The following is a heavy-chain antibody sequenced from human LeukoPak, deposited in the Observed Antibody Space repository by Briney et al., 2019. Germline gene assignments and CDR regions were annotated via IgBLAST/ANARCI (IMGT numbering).Heavy chain of an antibody. Sequence: SETLSLTCTVSGGSVSSYYWSWIRQSPGKGLEWIGYIYYSGSTNYNPSLKSRVTISVDTSKNQFSLKLSSVTAADTAVYYCARVSSSWTAYYYFDYWGQGTLVTVSS. D-gene: IGHD6-13*01. CDR3: ARVSSSWTAYYYFDY. CDR2: IYYSGST. CDR1: GGSVSSYY. V-gene: IGHV4-59*02. J-gene: IGHJ4*02.